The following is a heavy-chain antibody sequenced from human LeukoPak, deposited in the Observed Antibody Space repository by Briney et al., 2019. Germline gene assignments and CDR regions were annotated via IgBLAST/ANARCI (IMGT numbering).Heavy chain of an antibody. D-gene: IGHD6-13*01. Sequence: GGSLRLSRTASGFTFSGYWMSWVRQAPGKGLEWVANINQDGSEKYYVDSVKGRFTISRDNAKNSLSLQRGSLRVEDTAVYYCARETTAGYNSSWYGFRNWGQGTMVSVSS. CDR1: GFTFSGYW. CDR3: ARETTAGYNSSWYGFRN. CDR2: INQDGSEK. V-gene: IGHV3-7*01. J-gene: IGHJ1*01.